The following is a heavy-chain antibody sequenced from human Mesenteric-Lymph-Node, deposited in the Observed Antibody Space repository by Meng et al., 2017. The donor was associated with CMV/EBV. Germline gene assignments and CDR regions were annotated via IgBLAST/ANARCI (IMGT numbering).Heavy chain of an antibody. V-gene: IGHV3-7*01. CDR1: GFTFSRHW. J-gene: IGHJ4*02. CDR2: IRQDGNEK. Sequence: GESLKISCAASGFTFSRHWMTWVRQAPGKGLEWVANIRQDGNEKNSVDSVKGRFTISRDNAKNSLYLQMNSLRAEDTAVYYCAREQLVATFDYWGQGTLVTVSS. CDR3: AREQLVATFDY. D-gene: IGHD6-6*01.